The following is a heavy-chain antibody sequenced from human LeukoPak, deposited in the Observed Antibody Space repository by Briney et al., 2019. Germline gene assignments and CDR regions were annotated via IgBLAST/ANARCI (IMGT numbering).Heavy chain of an antibody. CDR2: IKQDGSEK. CDR3: ARDAATPGPWYFDL. V-gene: IGHV3-7*01. Sequence: GGSLRLSCVASGFTFSNYWMSWVRQAPGKGLEWVANIKQDGSEKYYVDSVKGRFTISRDNAKNSLYLQMNSLRVEDTAVYYCARDAATPGPWYFDLWGRGTLVTVSS. J-gene: IGHJ2*01. CDR1: GFTFSNYW.